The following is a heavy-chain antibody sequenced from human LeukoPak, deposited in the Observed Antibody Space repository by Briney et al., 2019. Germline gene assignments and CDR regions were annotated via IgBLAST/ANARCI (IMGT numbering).Heavy chain of an antibody. Sequence: PSETLSLTCAVYGGSFSGYYWSWIRQPPGKGLEWIGEINHSGSTNYNPSLKSRVTISVDTSKNQFSLKLSSVTAADTAVYYCARESYYYDSSGYYSYYYGMDVWGQGTTVTVSS. CDR1: GGSFSGYY. CDR2: INHSGST. V-gene: IGHV4-34*01. J-gene: IGHJ6*02. CDR3: ARESYYYDSSGYYSYYYGMDV. D-gene: IGHD3-22*01.